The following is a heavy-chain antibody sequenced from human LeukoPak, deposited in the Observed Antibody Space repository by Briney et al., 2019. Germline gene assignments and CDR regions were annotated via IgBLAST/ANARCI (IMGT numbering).Heavy chain of an antibody. D-gene: IGHD6-19*01. CDR3: ARDLVSGLYFDY. CDR1: GFTFSSYS. CDR2: ISSSSSYI. V-gene: IGHV3-21*01. Sequence: PGGSLRLSCAASGFTFSSYSMNWVRQAPGKGLEWVSSISSSSSYIYYADSVKGRFTISRDNAKNSLYLQMNSLRAEDTAVYYCARDLVSGLYFDYWGQGTLVTVSS. J-gene: IGHJ4*02.